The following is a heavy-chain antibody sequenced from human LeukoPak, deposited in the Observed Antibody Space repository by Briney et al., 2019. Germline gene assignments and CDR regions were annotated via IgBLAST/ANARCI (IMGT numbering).Heavy chain of an antibody. Sequence: ASVKVSCKASGYTFTSYGISWVRQAPGQGLEWMGWISAYNGNTNYAQKLQGRVTMTTDTSTSTAYMELSSLRSEDTAVYYCASRGEMATYYYYYMDVWGKGTTVTVSS. CDR1: GYTFTSYG. V-gene: IGHV1-18*01. D-gene: IGHD5-24*01. J-gene: IGHJ6*03. CDR2: ISAYNGNT. CDR3: ASRGEMATYYYYYMDV.